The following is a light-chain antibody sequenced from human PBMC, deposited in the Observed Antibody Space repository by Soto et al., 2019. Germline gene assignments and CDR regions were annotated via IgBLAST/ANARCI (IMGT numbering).Light chain of an antibody. V-gene: IGKV3D-15*01. CDR2: DAS. CDR1: QTVSVY. Sequence: VLTMSPVTVSLYQREGTTLSCRDSQTVSVYLDWYQQKPGQAPRLLIPDASNRATGIPARFSGSGSGTEFTLTISSLQSEDFAVYSCQQYNNWPPITFGQGTRLEI. J-gene: IGKJ5*01. CDR3: QQYNNWPPIT.